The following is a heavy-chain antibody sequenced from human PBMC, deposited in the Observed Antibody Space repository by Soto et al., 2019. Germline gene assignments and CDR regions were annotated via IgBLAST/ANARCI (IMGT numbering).Heavy chain of an antibody. CDR2: ISGSGGST. CDR1: GFTFSSYA. Sequence: GGSLRLSCAASGFTFSSYAMSWVRQAPGKGLEWVSAISGSGGSTYYADSVKGRFTISRDNSKNTLYLQMNSLRAEDTAVYYCAKSDYGSVLLRDYYYMDVWGKGTTVTVSS. V-gene: IGHV3-23*01. CDR3: AKSDYGSVLLRDYYYMDV. J-gene: IGHJ6*03. D-gene: IGHD3-10*01.